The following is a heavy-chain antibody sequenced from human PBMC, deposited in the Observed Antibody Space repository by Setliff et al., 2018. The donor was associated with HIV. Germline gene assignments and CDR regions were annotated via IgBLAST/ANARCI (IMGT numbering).Heavy chain of an antibody. CDR2: IGPYNGRT. CDR1: GYMFIAYG. V-gene: IGHV1-18*01. J-gene: IGHJ5*02. Sequence: ASVKVSCKTSGYMFIAYGMSWVRRAPGQGLEWMGWIGPYNGRTGYAQEFQGRVSLTIDTSASTAYMELRSLRSDDTAVYYCARGRGYSGYDYSWFDPWGQGTPVTVSS. D-gene: IGHD5-12*01. CDR3: ARGRGYSGYDYSWFDP.